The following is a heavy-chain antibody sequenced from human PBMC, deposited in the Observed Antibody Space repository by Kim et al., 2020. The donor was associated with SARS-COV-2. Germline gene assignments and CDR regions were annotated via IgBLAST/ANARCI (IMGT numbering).Heavy chain of an antibody. CDR1: GYSISIGYY. V-gene: IGHV4-38-2*02. J-gene: IGHJ2*01. CDR2: IYHSGST. D-gene: IGHD1-26*01. CDR3: SGVDSGSYSRYFDL. Sequence: SETLSLTCTVSGYSISIGYYWCWIRQPPRKGLEWICSIYHSGSTYYNPSLKSRVTISVDTSKNQFSLKLSSVTAADTAVYYWSGVDSGSYSRYFDLWGRGALVTVSS.